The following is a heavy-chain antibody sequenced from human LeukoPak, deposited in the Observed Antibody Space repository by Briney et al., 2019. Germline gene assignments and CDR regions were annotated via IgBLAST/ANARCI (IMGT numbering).Heavy chain of an antibody. CDR1: GGTFSSYA. CDR2: IIPIFGTA. V-gene: IGHV1-69*13. CDR3: QQFYSSSSIDAFDI. D-gene: IGHD6-6*01. J-gene: IGHJ3*02. Sequence: ASVKVSCKASGGTFSSYAISWVRQAPGQGLEWMGGIIPIFGTANYAQKFQGRVTITADESTSTAYMELSSLRSEDTAVYYCQQFYSSSSIDAFDIWGQGTMVTVSS.